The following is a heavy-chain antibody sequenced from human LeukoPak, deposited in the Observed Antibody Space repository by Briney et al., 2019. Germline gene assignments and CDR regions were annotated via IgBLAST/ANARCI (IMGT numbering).Heavy chain of an antibody. J-gene: IGHJ5*02. V-gene: IGHV3-21*01. D-gene: IGHD3-3*01. CDR1: GLTFSSYS. CDR3: ARGGGIGVAPNNWFDP. CDR2: ISTSSSYI. Sequence: GRSLRLSCAASGLTFSSYSMNWVRQAPGKGLEWVSSISTSSSYIYYADSVKGRFTISRDNAKNSLYLQMNSLRAEDTAVYYCARGGGIGVAPNNWFDPWGQGTLVTVSS.